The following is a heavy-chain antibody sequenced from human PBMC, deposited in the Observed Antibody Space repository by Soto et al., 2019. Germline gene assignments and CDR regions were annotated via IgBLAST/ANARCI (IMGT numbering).Heavy chain of an antibody. Sequence: GGSVKVSCKASGYTFTSYGISWVRQAPGQGLEWMGWISVYNGNTNYAQKLQGRVTMTTDTSTSTAYMELRSLRSDDTAVYYCARLYSSSEDDAFDIWGQGTMVTVSS. CDR3: ARLYSSSEDDAFDI. V-gene: IGHV1-18*04. D-gene: IGHD6-6*01. J-gene: IGHJ3*02. CDR1: GYTFTSYG. CDR2: ISVYNGNT.